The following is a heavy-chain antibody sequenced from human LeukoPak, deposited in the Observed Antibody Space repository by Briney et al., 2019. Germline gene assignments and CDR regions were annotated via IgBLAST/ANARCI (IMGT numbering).Heavy chain of an antibody. CDR3: ASNPIYGSGSYYH. CDR2: ISSSSSYI. Sequence: GGSLRLSCAASGFTFSSYSMNWVRQAPGKGLEWVSSISSSSSYIYYADSVKGRFTISRDNAKNSLYLQMNSLRAEDTAVYYCASNPIYGSGSYYHWGRGTLVTVSS. J-gene: IGHJ4*02. D-gene: IGHD3-10*01. V-gene: IGHV3-21*01. CDR1: GFTFSSYS.